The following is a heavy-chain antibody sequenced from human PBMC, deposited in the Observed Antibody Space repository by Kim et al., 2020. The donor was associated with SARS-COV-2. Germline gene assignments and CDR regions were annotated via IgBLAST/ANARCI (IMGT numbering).Heavy chain of an antibody. CDR3: ARERTRRDVYYDFWSGLKLADGDMDV. CDR1: GFTFSSYW. CDR2: IKQDGSEK. Sequence: GGSLRLSCAASGFTFSSYWMSWVRQAPGKGLEWVANIKQDGSEKYYVDSVKGRFTISRDNAKNSLYLQMNSLRAEDTAVYYCARERTRRDVYYDFWSGLKLADGDMDVWGKGTTVTVSS. D-gene: IGHD3-3*01. V-gene: IGHV3-7*01. J-gene: IGHJ6*03.